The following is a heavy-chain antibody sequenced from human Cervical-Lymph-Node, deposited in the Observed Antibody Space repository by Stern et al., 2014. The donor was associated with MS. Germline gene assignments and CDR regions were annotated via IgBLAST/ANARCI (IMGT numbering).Heavy chain of an antibody. J-gene: IGHJ6*02. CDR2: ISYERSNK. CDR1: GFTFSSYG. CDR3: AKAAVRWGYYYYGMDV. V-gene: IGHV3-30*18. Sequence: VQLVESGGGVVQPGGSLRLSWAASGFTFSSYGMHWVRQAPGKGLEWVAVISYERSNKYYADSVKGLFTISRDNSKNTLYLQMNSLRAEDTAVYYCAKAAVRWGYYYYGMDVWGQGTTVTVSS. D-gene: IGHD3-16*01.